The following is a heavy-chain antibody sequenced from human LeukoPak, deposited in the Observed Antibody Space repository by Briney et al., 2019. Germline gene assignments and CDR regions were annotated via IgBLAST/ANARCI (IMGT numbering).Heavy chain of an antibody. CDR3: ASYDWSYGASY. CDR2: IYTSGST. D-gene: IGHD5-12*01. J-gene: IGHJ4*02. Sequence: PSETLSLTCTVSGGSISSYYWSWIRQPAGKGLEWIGRIYTSGSTNYNPSLKSRVTMSVDTSKNQFPLKLSSVTAADTAVYYCASYDWSYGASYWGQGTLVTVSS. V-gene: IGHV4-4*07. CDR1: GGSISSYY.